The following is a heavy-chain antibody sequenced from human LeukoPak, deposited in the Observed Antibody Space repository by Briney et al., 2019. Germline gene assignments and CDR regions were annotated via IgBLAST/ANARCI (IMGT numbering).Heavy chain of an antibody. CDR3: AKGLSTSYYSDFDY. D-gene: IGHD2-2*01. CDR1: GFTFSNYA. Sequence: GGSLRLSCAASGFTFSNYAMTWVRQAPGKGLEWVSGISGSGGNPYYVDSVKGRFTISRDNSKNTVYLQMNSLRADDTAVYYCAKGLSTSYYSDFDYWGQGTLVTVSS. J-gene: IGHJ4*02. CDR2: ISGSGGNP. V-gene: IGHV3-23*01.